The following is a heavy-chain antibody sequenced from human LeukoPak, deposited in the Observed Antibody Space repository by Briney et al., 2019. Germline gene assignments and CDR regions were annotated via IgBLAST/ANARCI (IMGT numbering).Heavy chain of an antibody. D-gene: IGHD6-13*01. Sequence: PSETLSLTCTVSGGSISSSSYYWGWIRQPPGKGLEWIGSIYYSGSTYYNPSLKSRVTISVDTSKNQFSLKLSSVTAADTAVYYCARSDSSSWSGDSAFDPWGQGTLVTVSS. V-gene: IGHV4-39*01. CDR2: IYYSGST. CDR1: GGSISSSSYY. J-gene: IGHJ5*02. CDR3: ARSDSSSWSGDSAFDP.